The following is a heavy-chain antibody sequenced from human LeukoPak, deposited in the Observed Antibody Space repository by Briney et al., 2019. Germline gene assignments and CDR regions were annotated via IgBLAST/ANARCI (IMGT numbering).Heavy chain of an antibody. CDR1: GFTFSSYW. V-gene: IGHV3-74*01. J-gene: IGHJ4*02. CDR3: ARSYSSSYDY. CDR2: INSDGSST. Sequence: GGSLRLPCAACGFTFSSYWMHWLRHAPGKGLVWVSRINSDGSSTSYADSVKGRFTISRDNAKNTLYLQMNSLRAEDTAVYYCARSYSSSYDYWGQGTLVTVSS. D-gene: IGHD6-13*01.